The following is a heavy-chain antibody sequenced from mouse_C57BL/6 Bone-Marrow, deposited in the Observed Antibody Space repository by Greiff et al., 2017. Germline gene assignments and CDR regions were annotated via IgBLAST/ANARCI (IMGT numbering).Heavy chain of an antibody. J-gene: IGHJ4*01. V-gene: IGHV5-4*03. Sequence: EVKLMEPGGGLVKPGGSLKLSCAASGFTFSSYAMSWVRQTPEKRLEWVATISDGGSYTYYPDNVKGRFTISRDNAKNNLYLQMNHMRSKDTAVYYCARDRGGDYWGQGTSVTVSS. D-gene: IGHD2-14*01. CDR3: ARDRGGDY. CDR1: GFTFSSYA. CDR2: ISDGGSYT.